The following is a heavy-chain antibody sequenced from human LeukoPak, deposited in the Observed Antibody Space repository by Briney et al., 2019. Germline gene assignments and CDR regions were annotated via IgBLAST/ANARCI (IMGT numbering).Heavy chain of an antibody. CDR1: GGSISSGGYS. V-gene: IGHV4-30-2*01. J-gene: IGHJ4*02. CDR3: ASSRRDGYDY. D-gene: IGHD5-24*01. CDR2: IYHSGST. Sequence: KPSQTLSLTCAVSGGSISSGGYSWSWIRQPPGKGLEWIGYIYHSGSTYYNPSLKSRVTISVDRSKNQFSLKLSSVTATDTAVYYCASSRRDGYDYWGQGTLVTVSS.